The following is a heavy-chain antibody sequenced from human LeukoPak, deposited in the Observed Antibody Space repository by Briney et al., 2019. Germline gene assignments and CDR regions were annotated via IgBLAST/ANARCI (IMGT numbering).Heavy chain of an antibody. V-gene: IGHV3-23*01. D-gene: IGHD4-17*01. CDR1: GFTFSDYA. Sequence: GGPLRLSCAASGFTFSDYAMSWVRQAPGKGLKWVSVISGSGGSTYNADSVKGRFTISRDNSKNTLYLQMNSLRAEDTAVYYCAKSVESAVTTNPYFDYWGQGTLVTVSS. CDR3: AKSVESAVTTNPYFDY. CDR2: ISGSGGST. J-gene: IGHJ4*02.